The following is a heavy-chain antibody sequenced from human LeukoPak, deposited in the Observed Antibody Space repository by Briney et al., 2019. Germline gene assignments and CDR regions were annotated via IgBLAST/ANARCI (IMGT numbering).Heavy chain of an antibody. CDR3: ASPGGCSGGSCYSVGQAFDI. V-gene: IGHV4-39*01. CDR2: IYSGGSP. D-gene: IGHD2-15*01. Sequence: SSETLSLTCTVSGGSISSSTYFWGWIRQPPGKGLEWIGNIYSGGSPSYNPSLKSRVTISVDTSKSQFSLKLNSVTAADTAVYYCASPGGCSGGSCYSVGQAFDIWGQGTMVTVSS. CDR1: GGSISSSTYF. J-gene: IGHJ3*02.